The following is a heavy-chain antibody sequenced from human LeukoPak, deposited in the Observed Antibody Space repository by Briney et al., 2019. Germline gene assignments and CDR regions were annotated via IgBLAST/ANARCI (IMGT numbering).Heavy chain of an antibody. CDR1: GYTFTTYG. CDR2: ISAHKGET. D-gene: IGHD2-21*01. CDR3: ATSPPISPAPNDH. J-gene: IGHJ5*02. Sequence: ASVKVSCKTSGYTFTTYGISWLRQAPGQGLEWMGWISAHKGETEYAQKFQGRVIIAVDTSTDTAYLELSSLRSEDTAVYYCATSPPISPAPNDHWGQGTLVTVSS. V-gene: IGHV1-18*01.